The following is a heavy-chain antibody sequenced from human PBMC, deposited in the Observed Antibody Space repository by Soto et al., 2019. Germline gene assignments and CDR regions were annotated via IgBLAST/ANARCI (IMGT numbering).Heavy chain of an antibody. CDR3: ARVRSSSSSYYYAMDV. D-gene: IGHD6-6*01. J-gene: IGHJ6*02. CDR2: IYPEDSET. CDR1: GYSFTNYW. V-gene: IGHV5-51*01. Sequence: PGESLKLSCKGSGYSFTNYWIGWVRQMPGKDLEWIGIIYPEDSETRYSPSFQGLVTISVDKSISTAYLQWNSLQASDTATYYCARVRSSSSSYYYAMDVWGQGTTVTVSS.